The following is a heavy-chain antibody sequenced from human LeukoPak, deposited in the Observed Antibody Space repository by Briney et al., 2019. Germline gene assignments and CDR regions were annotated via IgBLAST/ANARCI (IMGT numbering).Heavy chain of an antibody. V-gene: IGHV1-2*02. Sequence: ASVKVSCKASGYTFTGYYMHWVRQAPGQGLEWMGWINPNSGGTNYAQKFQGRVTMTEDTSTDTAYMELSSLRSEDTAVYYCATVGSGYDGSTPYYYYGMDVWGQGTTVTVSS. CDR1: GYTFTGYY. D-gene: IGHD5-12*01. J-gene: IGHJ6*02. CDR3: ATVGSGYDGSTPYYYYGMDV. CDR2: INPNSGGT.